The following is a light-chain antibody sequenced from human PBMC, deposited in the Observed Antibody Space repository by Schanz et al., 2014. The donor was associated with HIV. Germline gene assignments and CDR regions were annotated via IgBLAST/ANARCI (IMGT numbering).Light chain of an antibody. CDR1: SSDVGTYNY. J-gene: IGLJ1*01. CDR2: EVD. CDR3: NSYTRSGTHV. Sequence: QSALTQPPSVSGSPGQSVTISCTGTSSDVGTYNYVSWYQQPPGSAPKLLIFEVDIRPSGVPDRFSGSKSGNTASLTISGLRPEDEADYYCNSYTRSGTHVFGPGTKLTVL. V-gene: IGLV2-18*02.